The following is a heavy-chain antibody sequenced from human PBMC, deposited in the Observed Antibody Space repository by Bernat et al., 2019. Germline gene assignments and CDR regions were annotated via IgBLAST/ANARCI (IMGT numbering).Heavy chain of an antibody. Sequence: QVQLQQWGAGLLKPSETLSLTCAVYGGSFSGYYWSWIRQPPGKGLEWIGEINHSGSTNYNPSLKSRVTISVDTSKNQFSLKLSSVNAADTAVYYCASGVVVVVAATRGWFDPWGQGTLVTVSS. D-gene: IGHD2-15*01. J-gene: IGHJ5*02. CDR3: ASGVVVVVAATRGWFDP. CDR2: INHSGST. V-gene: IGHV4-34*01. CDR1: GGSFSGYY.